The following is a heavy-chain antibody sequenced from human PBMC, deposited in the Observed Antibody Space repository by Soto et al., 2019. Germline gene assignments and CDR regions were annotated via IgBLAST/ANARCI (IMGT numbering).Heavy chain of an antibody. Sequence: SATLSLSCTFHGLSILSYYWTWIRQSPRLGPEWIGYVHHSGTTNYNPSLESRVTMSLDTSKSQFSLKLNAVTAADTAVYYCARVRIRSTPGQYYFDYWGQGTLVTVSS. D-gene: IGHD3-10*01. CDR3: ARVRIRSTPGQYYFDY. CDR1: GLSILSYY. J-gene: IGHJ4*02. CDR2: VHHSGTT. V-gene: IGHV4-59*07.